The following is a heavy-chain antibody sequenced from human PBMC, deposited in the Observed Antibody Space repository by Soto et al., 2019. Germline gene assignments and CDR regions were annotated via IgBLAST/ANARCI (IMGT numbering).Heavy chain of an antibody. CDR2: IYYTGST. CDR3: ARGGGCTSTTCYYYFDY. V-gene: IGHV4-31*03. D-gene: IGHD2-2*01. J-gene: IGHJ4*02. CDR1: GGSIGSADYY. Sequence: SETLSLTCTVSGGSIGSADYYWSWIRQHPGKGLEWIGYIYYTGSTYYSPSLKSRFTISIDTSKNQFSLKLSSVTAADTAVYYCARGGGCTSTTCYYYFDYWGQGALVTVSS.